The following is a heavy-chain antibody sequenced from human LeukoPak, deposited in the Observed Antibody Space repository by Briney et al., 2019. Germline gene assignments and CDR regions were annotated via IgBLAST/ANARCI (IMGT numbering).Heavy chain of an antibody. J-gene: IGHJ3*02. CDR2: IYTSGST. V-gene: IGHV4-4*07. Sequence: SETLSLTCSVSGGFISSYYWSWIRQPAGKGLEWIGRIYTSGSTNYNPSLKSRVTMSVDTSKNQFSLKLSSVTAADTAVYYCARVRELLTLDAFDIWGQGTMVTVSS. CDR3: ARVRELLTLDAFDI. CDR1: GGFISSYY. D-gene: IGHD1-26*01.